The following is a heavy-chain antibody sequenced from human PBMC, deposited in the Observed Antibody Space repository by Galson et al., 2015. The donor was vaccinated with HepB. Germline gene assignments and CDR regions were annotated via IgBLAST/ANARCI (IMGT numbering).Heavy chain of an antibody. J-gene: IGHJ4*02. CDR1: GFAFSSYS. D-gene: IGHD1-26*01. Sequence: SLRLSCAASGFAFSSYSMNWVRQAPGKGLEWVSSMHSSGNYIYYADSLRGRFTISRDNAENSLYLQMNSLRAEDTAVYYCARSILRARHFDYWGQGTLLTVSS. V-gene: IGHV3-21*01. CDR2: MHSSGNYI. CDR3: ARSILRARHFDY.